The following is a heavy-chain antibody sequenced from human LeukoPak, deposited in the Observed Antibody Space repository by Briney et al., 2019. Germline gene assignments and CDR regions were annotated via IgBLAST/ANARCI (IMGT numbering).Heavy chain of an antibody. J-gene: IGHJ4*02. CDR3: ARDGWFGELDKDHFDY. D-gene: IGHD3-10*01. CDR2: ISLSSTYI. V-gene: IGHV3-21*05. CDR1: GFTFSSYW. Sequence: TGGSLRLSCAASGFTFSSYWMSWVRQAPGKGLEWVSYISLSSTYINYADSVKGRFTISRDNAKNLLYLQMNSLRAEDTAVYYCARDGWFGELDKDHFDYWGQGTLVTVSS.